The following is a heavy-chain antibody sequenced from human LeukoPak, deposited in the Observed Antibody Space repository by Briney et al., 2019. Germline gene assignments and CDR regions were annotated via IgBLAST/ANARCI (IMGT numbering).Heavy chain of an antibody. V-gene: IGHV1-69*06. J-gene: IGHJ4*02. D-gene: IGHD3-9*01. Sequence: PSVKVPCKASGDTSSNYVVNWVRQAPGQGLEWMGRIIPFFGTPNYAQKFQGRLIMTADKSTNTAYMELSSLRSEDTAMYYCAKASNIYDILVSAFDSWGQGTLVTVSS. CDR2: IIPFFGTP. CDR1: GDTSSNYV. CDR3: AKASNIYDILVSAFDS.